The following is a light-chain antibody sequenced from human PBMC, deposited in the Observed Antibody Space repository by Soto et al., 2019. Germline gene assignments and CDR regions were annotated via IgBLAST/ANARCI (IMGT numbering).Light chain of an antibody. CDR2: AAS. Sequence: DIQMTQSPSSLSASVGDRVTITCRASQGVANYLAWYQQKPGKVPKLLIYAASTLQSGVTSRFSGSGSGTDFTHTISCLQPEDLATYYCQKYNSAQYTFGQGTELEIK. V-gene: IGKV1-27*01. CDR1: QGVANY. J-gene: IGKJ2*01. CDR3: QKYNSAQYT.